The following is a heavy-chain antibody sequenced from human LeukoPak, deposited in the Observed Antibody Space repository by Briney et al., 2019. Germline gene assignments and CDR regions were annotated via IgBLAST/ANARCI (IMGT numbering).Heavy chain of an antibody. J-gene: IGHJ3*02. V-gene: IGHV3-21*01. Sequence: TGGSLRLSCAASGFTFSSYSMNWVRQAPGKGLEWVSSISSSSSYIYYADSVKGRFTISRDNAKNSLYLQMNSLRAEDTAVYYCARDIRIAAAGAEAFDIWGQGTMVTVSS. CDR2: ISSSSSYI. CDR1: GFTFSSYS. CDR3: ARDIRIAAAGAEAFDI. D-gene: IGHD6-13*01.